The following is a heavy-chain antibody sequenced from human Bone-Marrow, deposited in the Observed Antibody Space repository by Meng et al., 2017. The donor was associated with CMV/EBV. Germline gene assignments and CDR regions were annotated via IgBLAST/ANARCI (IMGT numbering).Heavy chain of an antibody. D-gene: IGHD2-8*01. CDR3: ARDGIVLMVYARDAFDI. Sequence: GESLKISCAASGFTFSSYGMHWVRQAPGKGLEWVAFIRYDGSNKYYADSVKGRFTISRDNSKNTLYLQMNSLRAEDTAVYYCARDGIVLMVYARDAFDIWGQGTRVTVSS. V-gene: IGHV3-30*02. CDR1: GFTFSSYG. CDR2: IRYDGSNK. J-gene: IGHJ3*02.